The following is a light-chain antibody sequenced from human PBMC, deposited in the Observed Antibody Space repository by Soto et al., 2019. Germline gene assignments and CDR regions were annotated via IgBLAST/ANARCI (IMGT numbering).Light chain of an antibody. V-gene: IGKV3-11*01. J-gene: IGKJ4*01. Sequence: EIVLTQSPTTLSLSPGERATLSCRASQSVSSYFAWYQQKPGQPPRLLIYDASTRAAGIPARFSGSGSGTDFTLTISSLEREDFAVYYCQQRSDWPLTFGGGTKVEIK. CDR2: DAS. CDR3: QQRSDWPLT. CDR1: QSVSSY.